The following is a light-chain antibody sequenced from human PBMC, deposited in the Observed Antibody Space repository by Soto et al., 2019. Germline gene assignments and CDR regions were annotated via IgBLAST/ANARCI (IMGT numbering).Light chain of an antibody. V-gene: IGKV3-20*01. Sequence: IGLKQSPATLYLTPGDRAPLSCRASQTVSNNYLAWCQQKPGQAPRVIMYGASRRATGIPDRFSGGGSGTDFTLTISRLEPEDFAVYYCQQFSSYPLTFGGGTKVDIK. J-gene: IGKJ4*01. CDR3: QQFSSYPLT. CDR2: GAS. CDR1: QTVSNNY.